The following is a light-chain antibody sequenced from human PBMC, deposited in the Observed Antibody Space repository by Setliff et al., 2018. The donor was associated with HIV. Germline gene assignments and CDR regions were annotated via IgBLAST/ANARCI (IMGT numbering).Light chain of an antibody. V-gene: IGLV2-11*01. CDR3: CSYSDISVL. Sequence: SVLAQPRSVSGSPGQSVTISCTGTSSDVGSYNYVSWYQQHPGKAPKLMIYDVTKRPSGVPDRFSGSKSGNTASLTISGLQAEDEADYYCCSYSDISVLFGAGTKVTVL. J-gene: IGLJ2*01. CDR1: SSDVGSYNY. CDR2: DVT.